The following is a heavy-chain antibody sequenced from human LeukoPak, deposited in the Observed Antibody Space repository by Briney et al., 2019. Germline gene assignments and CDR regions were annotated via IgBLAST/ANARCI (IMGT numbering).Heavy chain of an antibody. CDR2: ISAGGTNT. J-gene: IGHJ4*02. D-gene: IGHD1-26*01. CDR3: AKDYGVGATLENHDY. Sequence: PGGSLRLSCAASGFTFNNYVMNWVRQAPGKGLEWVSIISAGGTNTDYADSVKGRFTISRDNPKNTLYLQMNSLRAEDTAVYYCAKDYGVGATLENHDYWGQGTLVTVSS. CDR1: GFTFNNYV. V-gene: IGHV3-23*01.